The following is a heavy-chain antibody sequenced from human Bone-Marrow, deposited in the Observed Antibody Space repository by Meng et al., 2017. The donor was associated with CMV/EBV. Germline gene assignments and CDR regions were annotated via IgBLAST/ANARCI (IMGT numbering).Heavy chain of an antibody. J-gene: IGHJ4*01. V-gene: IGHV4-34*01. Sequence: GSLRLSCAASGFTFSSYAMSWVRQAPGKGLEWIGEINHSGSTNYNPSLKSRVTITVDTSKNQFSLKLSSVTAADTAVYYCARGGNSYGTPNSSGWSYWG. CDR2: INHSGST. CDR1: GFTFSSYA. CDR3: ARGGNSYGTPNSSGWSY. D-gene: IGHD6-19*01.